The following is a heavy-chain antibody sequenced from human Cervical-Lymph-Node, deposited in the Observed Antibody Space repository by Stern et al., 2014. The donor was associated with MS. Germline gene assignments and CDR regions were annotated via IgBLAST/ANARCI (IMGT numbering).Heavy chain of an antibody. CDR1: GFTFSNSW. V-gene: IGHV3-74*02. J-gene: IGHJ4*02. D-gene: IGHD6-19*01. CDR2: INGDGTST. CDR3: ARRLAVSGTFDY. Sequence: EVQLVESGGGLIQPGGSLRLSCAASGFTFSNSWMHWVRQAPGRGLVWVSRINGDGTSTNYADSVKGRFTISRDNAKNTLYLQMNSLRAEDTAVYYCARRLAVSGTFDYWGQGTLVTVSS.